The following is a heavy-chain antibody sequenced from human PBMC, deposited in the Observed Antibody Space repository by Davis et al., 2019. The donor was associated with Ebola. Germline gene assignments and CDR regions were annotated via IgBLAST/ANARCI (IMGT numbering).Heavy chain of an antibody. V-gene: IGHV1-69*02. Sequence: SVKVSCKASGGTFSSYTISWVRQAPGQGLEWMGRIIPILGIANYAQKFQGRVTITADKSTSTAYMELSSLRSEDTAVYYCARGRYCSGGSCYSSEYFQHWGQGTLVTVSS. J-gene: IGHJ1*01. CDR3: ARGRYCSGGSCYSSEYFQH. CDR2: IIPILGIA. CDR1: GGTFSSYT. D-gene: IGHD2-15*01.